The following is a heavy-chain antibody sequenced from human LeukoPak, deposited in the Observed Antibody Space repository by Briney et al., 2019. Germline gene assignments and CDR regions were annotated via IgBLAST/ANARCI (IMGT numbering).Heavy chain of an antibody. D-gene: IGHD6-13*01. CDR2: MNPNSGNT. CDR3: ARGYSSSWYQPYYYMDV. V-gene: IGHV1-8*01. Sequence: ASVKVSCKASGYTFTDYDINWVRQAPGQGLEWMGWMNPNSGNTGYAQKFQGRVTITRNTSISTAYMELSGLRSEDTAVYYCARGYSSSWYQPYYYMDVWGKGTTVTVSS. CDR1: GYTFTDYD. J-gene: IGHJ6*03.